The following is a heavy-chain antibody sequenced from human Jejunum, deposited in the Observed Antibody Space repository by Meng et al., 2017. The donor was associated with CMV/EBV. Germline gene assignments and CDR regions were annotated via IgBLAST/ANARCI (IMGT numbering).Heavy chain of an antibody. V-gene: IGHV4-4*07. Sequence: QVQLQESGPGLVXPXXXXXPTXPXXXGSLSTYSWNWIRQSAGKGLEWIGRIYATGRTDYNPSLKSRVSLSVDTSKNEFSLKLTSVTAADTAVYYCARRVRELREPTWENWLDAWGQGTLVTVSS. CDR3: ARRVRELREPTWENWLDA. CDR1: XGSLSTYS. D-gene: IGHD1-14*01. CDR2: IYATGRT. J-gene: IGHJ5*02.